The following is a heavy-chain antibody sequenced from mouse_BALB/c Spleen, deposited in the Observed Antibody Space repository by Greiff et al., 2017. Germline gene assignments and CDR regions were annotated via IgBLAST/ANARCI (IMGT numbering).Heavy chain of an antibody. D-gene: IGHD1-1*01. J-gene: IGHJ4*01. CDR1: GFTLSSYG. CDR3: ARDSATVVTHYYAMDY. V-gene: IGHV5-6*01. CDR2: ISSGGSYT. Sequence: EVQLVESGGDLVKPGGSLKLSCAASGFTLSSYGMSWVRQTPDKRLEWVATISSGGSYTYYPDSVKGRFTISRDNAKNTLYLQMSSLKSEDTAMYFCARDSATVVTHYYAMDYWGQGTSVTVSS.